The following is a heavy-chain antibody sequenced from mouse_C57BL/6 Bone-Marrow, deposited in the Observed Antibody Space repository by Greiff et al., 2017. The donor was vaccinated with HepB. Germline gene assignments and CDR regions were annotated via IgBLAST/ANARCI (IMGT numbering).Heavy chain of an antibody. V-gene: IGHV1-55*01. CDR1: GYTFTSYW. Sequence: QVQLKQPGAELVKPGASVKMSCKASGYTFTSYWITWVKQRPGQGLEWIGDIYPGSGSTNYNEKFKSKATLTVDTSSSTAYMQLRSLTSEDSAVYYCVRSSSSMDYWGQGTSVTVAS. CDR3: VRSSSSMDY. CDR2: IYPGSGST. D-gene: IGHD1-1*01. J-gene: IGHJ4*01.